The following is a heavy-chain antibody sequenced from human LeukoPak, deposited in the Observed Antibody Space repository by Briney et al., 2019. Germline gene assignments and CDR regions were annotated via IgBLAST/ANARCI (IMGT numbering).Heavy chain of an antibody. CDR2: ISGSGST. Sequence: MPSETLSLTCTVSGGSISSGDFFWNWIRQHPGKGLEWIGYISGSGSTYCNPSLKSRVTISVDTSKNQFSLKLTSVTAADTAFYYCARHVGDYFDSWGQGILVTVSS. D-gene: IGHD1-26*01. V-gene: IGHV4-31*03. CDR1: GGSISSGDFF. J-gene: IGHJ4*02. CDR3: ARHVGDYFDS.